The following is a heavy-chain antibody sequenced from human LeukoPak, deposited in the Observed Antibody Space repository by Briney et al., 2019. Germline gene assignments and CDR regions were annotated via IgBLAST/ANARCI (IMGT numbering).Heavy chain of an antibody. CDR3: ARDPATSFVLNDY. Sequence: ASVKVSCKASGYTFTSYAMHWVRQAPGQRLEWMGWINAGNGNTKYSQKFQGRVTITRDTSASTVYMELSSLRSEDTAVYYCARDPATSFVLNDYWGQGTLVTVSS. D-gene: IGHD5-12*01. CDR1: GYTFTSYA. CDR2: INAGNGNT. V-gene: IGHV1-3*01. J-gene: IGHJ4*02.